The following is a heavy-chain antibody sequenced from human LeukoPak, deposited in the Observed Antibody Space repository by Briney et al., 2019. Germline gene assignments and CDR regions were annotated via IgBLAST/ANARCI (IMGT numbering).Heavy chain of an antibody. V-gene: IGHV3-30*03. Sequence: GGSLRLSCAASGFTFSSYSMNWVRQAPGKGLQWVAVISYDGSNKYYADSVRGRFTISRDSSKNTLYLQMNSLRAEDTAVYYCARGSDYWGQGTLVTVSS. CDR1: GFTFSSYS. CDR2: ISYDGSNK. J-gene: IGHJ4*02. CDR3: ARGSDY.